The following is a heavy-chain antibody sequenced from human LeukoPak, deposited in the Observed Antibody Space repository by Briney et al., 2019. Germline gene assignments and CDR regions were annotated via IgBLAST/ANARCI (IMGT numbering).Heavy chain of an antibody. CDR2: ISGSGGST. CDR1: GFTFSSYA. V-gene: IGHV3-23*01. J-gene: IGHJ4*02. Sequence: PGGSLRLSCAASGFTFSSYAMSWVRQAPGKGLEWVSAISGSGGSTYYADSVKGRFTISRDNYKNTLYLQMNSLRAEDTAVYYCAKAELGVDTFFDYWGQGTLVTVSS. CDR3: AKAELGVDTFFDY. D-gene: IGHD3-3*01.